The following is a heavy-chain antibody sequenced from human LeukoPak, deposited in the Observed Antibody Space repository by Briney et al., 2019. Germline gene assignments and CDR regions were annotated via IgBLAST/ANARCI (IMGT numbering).Heavy chain of an antibody. CDR3: AKSRSYYGSGSPNWFDP. V-gene: IGHV3-23*01. J-gene: IGHJ5*02. CDR2: ISGSGGST. Sequence: GGSLRLSCAASGFTFSSYGMSWVRQAPGKGLEWVSAISGSGGSTYYADSVEGRFTISRDNSKNTLYLQMNSLRAEDTAVYYCAKSRSYYGSGSPNWFDPWGQGTLVTVSS. D-gene: IGHD3-10*01. CDR1: GFTFSSYG.